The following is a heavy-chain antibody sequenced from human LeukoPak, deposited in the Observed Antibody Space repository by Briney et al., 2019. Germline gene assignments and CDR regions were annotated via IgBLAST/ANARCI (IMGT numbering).Heavy chain of an antibody. CDR1: GGSISSGGYY. Sequence: SETLSLTCTVSGGSISSGGYYWSWIRQPPGKGLEWIGEINHSGSTNYNPSLKSRVTISVDTSKNQFSLKLSSVTAADTAVYYCARGRSYCSSTSCYAGPKKYNWFDPWGQGTLVTVSS. D-gene: IGHD2-2*01. J-gene: IGHJ5*02. CDR2: INHSGST. V-gene: IGHV4-39*07. CDR3: ARGRSYCSSTSCYAGPKKYNWFDP.